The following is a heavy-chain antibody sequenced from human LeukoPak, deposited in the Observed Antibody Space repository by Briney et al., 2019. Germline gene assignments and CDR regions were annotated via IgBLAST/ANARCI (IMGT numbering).Heavy chain of an antibody. Sequence: GGSLRLSCAASGFTFSSYNMNWVRQAPGKGLEWVSGVTPSGDPTYYADSVKGRFIISRDNSKTTMYLQMNSLRAEDTGVYYCAKDSGWIQFIEWGQGTSVTVSS. CDR2: VTPSGDPT. J-gene: IGHJ4*02. CDR1: GFTFSSYN. V-gene: IGHV3-23*01. D-gene: IGHD5-24*01. CDR3: AKDSGWIQFIE.